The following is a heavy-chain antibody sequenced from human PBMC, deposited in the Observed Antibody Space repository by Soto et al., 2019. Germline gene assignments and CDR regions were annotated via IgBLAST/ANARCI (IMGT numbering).Heavy chain of an antibody. J-gene: IGHJ5*02. CDR2: INHSGST. V-gene: IGHV4-34*01. Sequence: SETLSLTCTVSGGPISSYYWSWIRQPPGKGLEWIGEINHSGSTNYNPSLKSRVTISVDTSKNQFSLKLSSVTAADTAVYYCARMARIAAAGTCWFDPWGQGTLVTVSS. CDR1: GGPISSYY. CDR3: ARMARIAAAGTCWFDP. D-gene: IGHD6-13*01.